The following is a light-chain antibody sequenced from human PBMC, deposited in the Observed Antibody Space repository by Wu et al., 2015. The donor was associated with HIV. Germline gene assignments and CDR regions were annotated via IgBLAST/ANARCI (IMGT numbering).Light chain of an antibody. CDR1: QDIFTY. Sequence: IQLTQSPSSLSAPIGDRVNITCRASQDIFTYLAWYQQTPGKAPRVLIYDASTLQSGVSSRFSGSGSGADFTLTISGLQREDFAIYFCQQLNSFPLTFGQGSRLEI. CDR3: QQLNSFPLT. V-gene: IGKV1-13*02. J-gene: IGKJ5*01. CDR2: DAS.